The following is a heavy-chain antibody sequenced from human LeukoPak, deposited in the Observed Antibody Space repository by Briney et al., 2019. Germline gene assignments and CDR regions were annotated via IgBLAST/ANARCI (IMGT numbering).Heavy chain of an antibody. CDR3: ARTTILDY. J-gene: IGHJ4*02. CDR1: GFTFSSFY. Sequence: GGSLRLSCAASGFTFSSFYMTWVRQAPGKGLEWVATIKQDGSDKHYVDSVKGRFIISRDNAKNSLYLQMNSLRAEDTAVYYCARTTILDYWGQGTLVTVSS. CDR2: IKQDGSDK. D-gene: IGHD4-17*01. V-gene: IGHV3-7*01.